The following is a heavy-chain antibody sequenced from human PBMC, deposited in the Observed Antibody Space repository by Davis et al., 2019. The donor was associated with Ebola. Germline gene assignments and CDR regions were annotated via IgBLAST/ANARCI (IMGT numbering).Heavy chain of an antibody. CDR2: INHSGST. V-gene: IGHV4-34*01. CDR3: ARGPTILGTYYYYGMDV. Sequence: SETLSLTCAVYGGSFRGYYWSWIRQPPGKGLEWIGEINHSGSTNYNPSLKSRVTISVDTSKNQFSLKLSSVTAADTAVYYCARGPTILGTYYYYGMDVWGQGTTVTVSS. J-gene: IGHJ6*02. CDR1: GGSFRGYY. D-gene: IGHD3-3*01.